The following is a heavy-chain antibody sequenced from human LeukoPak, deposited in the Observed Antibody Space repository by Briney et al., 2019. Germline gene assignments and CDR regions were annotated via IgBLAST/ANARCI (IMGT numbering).Heavy chain of an antibody. CDR3: ARETPRRGETRDGYR. V-gene: IGHV3-9*01. CDR1: GFTFDDYA. D-gene: IGHD5-24*01. J-gene: IGHJ4*02. CDR2: ISWNSGSI. Sequence: GGSLGLSCAASGFTFDDYAMHWVRQAPGKGLEWVSGISWNSGSIGYADSVKGRFTISRDNPKNLLFLQINSLRVEDTAVYYCARETPRRGETRDGYRWGQGTLVIVSS.